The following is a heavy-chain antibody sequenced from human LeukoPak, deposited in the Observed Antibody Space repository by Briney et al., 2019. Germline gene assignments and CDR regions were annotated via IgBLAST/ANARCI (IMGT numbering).Heavy chain of an antibody. CDR3: ARDNGWSADF. D-gene: IGHD2-15*01. Sequence: PGGSLRLSSAASGFTFSRHWMYWVRQAPGKGLEWVANIKQDGSAKPYVDSVKGRFTISRDNAKNSLFLQMNSLRAEDTAVYYCARDNGWSADFWGQGTLVTVSS. CDR2: IKQDGSAK. CDR1: GFTFSRHW. V-gene: IGHV3-7*03. J-gene: IGHJ4*02.